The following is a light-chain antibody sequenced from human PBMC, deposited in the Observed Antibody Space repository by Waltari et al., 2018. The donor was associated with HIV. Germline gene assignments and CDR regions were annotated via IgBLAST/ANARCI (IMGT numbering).Light chain of an antibody. J-gene: IGLJ3*02. CDR2: TNV. V-gene: IGLV10-54*01. CDR1: NNNVGNPE. Sequence: QSGLTQPPSLSTSLRQTAIITSDGDNNNVGNPEGSWFQQQLGRPPKLISDTNVQRPSGRAVKFSTATSCDTADLTISSLLCEDDADYFCSAWDTSVSGWVFGGGTRLTV. CDR3: SAWDTSVSGWV.